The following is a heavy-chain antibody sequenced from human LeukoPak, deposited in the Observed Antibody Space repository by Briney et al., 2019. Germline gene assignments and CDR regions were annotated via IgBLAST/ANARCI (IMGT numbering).Heavy chain of an antibody. D-gene: IGHD4-17*01. CDR1: GGSISSGGYY. CDR3: ARDQPDGDYGMDV. Sequence: PSQTLSLTCTVSGGSISSGGYYWSWIRQHPGKGLEWIGYIYYSGSTYYNPSLKSRVTISVDTSKNQFSLKLSSATAADTAVYYCARDQPDGDYGMDVWGQGTTVTVSS. J-gene: IGHJ6*02. CDR2: IYYSGST. V-gene: IGHV4-31*03.